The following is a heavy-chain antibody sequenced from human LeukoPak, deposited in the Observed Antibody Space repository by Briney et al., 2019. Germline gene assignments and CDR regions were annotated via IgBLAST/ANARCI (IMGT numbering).Heavy chain of an antibody. Sequence: SETLSLTCAVYGGSFSGYYWSWIRQPPGKGLEWIGEINHSGSTNYNPSLKSRVTISVATSKHQFSLKLSSVTAADTAVYYCARDRGDILTGYNYYYMDVWGKGTTVTVSS. J-gene: IGHJ6*03. CDR2: INHSGST. CDR1: GGSFSGYY. D-gene: IGHD3-9*01. CDR3: ARDRGDILTGYNYYYMDV. V-gene: IGHV4-34*01.